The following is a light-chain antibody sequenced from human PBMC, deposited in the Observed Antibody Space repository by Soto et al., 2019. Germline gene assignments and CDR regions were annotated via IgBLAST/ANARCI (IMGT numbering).Light chain of an antibody. J-gene: IGKJ1*01. Sequence: DIQMTQSPSSLYAYVGDRFTITCRASQSISSYLNWYQQKPGKAPNLLIYTTSSLESGVPSRGSGRGSGTDCTLNISSLQSEDCAVDDGQHYYNWPRTVGQGTKVDIK. CDR3: QHYYNWPRT. CDR1: QSISSY. V-gene: IGKV1-39*01. CDR2: TTS.